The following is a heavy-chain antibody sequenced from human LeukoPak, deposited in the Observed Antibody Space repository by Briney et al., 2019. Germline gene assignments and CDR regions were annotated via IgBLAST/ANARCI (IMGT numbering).Heavy chain of an antibody. V-gene: IGHV3-30*02. D-gene: IGHD4-17*01. CDR1: GFSIASYG. CDR2: IRFDESNK. CDR3: AKDRTTVTTAFDC. J-gene: IGHJ4*02. Sequence: PGGSLRLSCAASGFSIASYGMHWVRQAPGKGLEWVAFIRFDESNKYYADSVKGRFTISRDTSKNTLYLQMNSLRAEDTAVYYCAKDRTTVTTAFDCWGQGTLVTVSS.